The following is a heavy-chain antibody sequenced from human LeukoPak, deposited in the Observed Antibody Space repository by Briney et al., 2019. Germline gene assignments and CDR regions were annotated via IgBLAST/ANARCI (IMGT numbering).Heavy chain of an antibody. CDR3: AKDVAAAGTKYFPD. CDR1: GFTFSTYA. V-gene: IGHV3-23*01. D-gene: IGHD6-13*01. Sequence: GASLRLSCAVSGFTFSTYAMSWVRRAPGKGLEWVSAISGSGDSTYYADSVKGRFTISRDNSKNTLYLQMNSLKAEDKAVYYCAKDVAAAGTKYFPDWGQGTLVTVSS. CDR2: ISGSGDST. J-gene: IGHJ1*01.